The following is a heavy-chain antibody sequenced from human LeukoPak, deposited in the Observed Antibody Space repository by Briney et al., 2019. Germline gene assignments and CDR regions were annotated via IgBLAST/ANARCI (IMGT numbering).Heavy chain of an antibody. J-gene: IGHJ6*03. CDR1: GFTFSSYA. D-gene: IGHD6-6*01. CDR2: ISGSGGST. V-gene: IGHV3-23*01. CDR3: AKAARPLYYYYYMDV. Sequence: GGSLRLSCAASGFTFSSYAMSWVRQAPGKGLELVSAISGSGGSTYYADSVKGRFTISRDNSKNTLYLQMSSLRAEDTAVYYCAKAARPLYYYYYMDVWGKGTTVTVSS.